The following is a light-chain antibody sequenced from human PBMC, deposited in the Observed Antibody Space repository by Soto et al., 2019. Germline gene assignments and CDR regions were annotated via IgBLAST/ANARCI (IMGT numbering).Light chain of an antibody. V-gene: IGKV3-15*01. CDR3: QQYNNWPPST. CDR1: KSVGTN. Sequence: EIVMTQSPATLSVSPGERATSSSRASKSVGTNLACYQQNPGRAPRPLLKGASTRATGTPARFSGSGSGTEFTLTISSLQSEDFAVYYCQQYNNWPPSTFGQGTKLEIK. J-gene: IGKJ2*01. CDR2: GAS.